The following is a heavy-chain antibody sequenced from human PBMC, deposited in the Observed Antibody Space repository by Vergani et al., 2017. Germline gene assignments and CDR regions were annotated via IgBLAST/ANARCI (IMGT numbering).Heavy chain of an antibody. Sequence: EVQLVESGGGLVKPGGSLRLSCAASGFTFSSYWMHWVRQAPGKGLVWVSRINSDGSSTSYADSVKGRFTISRDNAKNTLYLQMNSLRAEDTAVYYCAREGYCSSTSCYIEGMDVWGQGTTVTVSS. D-gene: IGHD2-2*02. J-gene: IGHJ6*02. CDR2: INSDGSST. CDR3: AREGYCSSTSCYIEGMDV. V-gene: IGHV3-74*01. CDR1: GFTFSSYW.